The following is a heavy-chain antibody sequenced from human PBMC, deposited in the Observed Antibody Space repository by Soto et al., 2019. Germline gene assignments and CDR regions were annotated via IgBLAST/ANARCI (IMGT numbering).Heavy chain of an antibody. V-gene: IGHV1-69*02. Sequence: QVQLVQSGAEVKKPGSSVKVSCKASGGTFSSYTISWVRQAPGQGLEWMGRIIPILGIANYAQKFQGRVTITADKPSSTAYMELSSLRSEDTAVYYCGRGHGPQNYRYSGMDVWGPGTTVTVSS. D-gene: IGHD2-8*01. CDR1: GGTFSSYT. CDR2: IIPILGIA. J-gene: IGHJ6*02. CDR3: GRGHGPQNYRYSGMDV.